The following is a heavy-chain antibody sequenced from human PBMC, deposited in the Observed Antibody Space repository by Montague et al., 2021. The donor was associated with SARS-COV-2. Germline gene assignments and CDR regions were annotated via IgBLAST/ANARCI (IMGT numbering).Heavy chain of an antibody. V-gene: IGHV4-4*02. CDR3: VRAGGVDNRPPV. D-gene: IGHD4-23*01. CDR2: IYQDWST. CDR1: GDSIMTTNW. Sequence: SETLSLTCAVSGDSIMTTNWWSWVRQPPGKGLEWIGEIYQDWSTNYHPPPKGRATMSVAKSKNQFSLELTSVTAAATALYYGVRAGGVDNRPPVWGQGALVIVSS. J-gene: IGHJ4*02.